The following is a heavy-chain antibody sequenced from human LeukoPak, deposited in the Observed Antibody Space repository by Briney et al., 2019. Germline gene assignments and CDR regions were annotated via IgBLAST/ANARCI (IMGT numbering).Heavy chain of an antibody. CDR3: ARYKLAVAGPFDY. J-gene: IGHJ4*02. CDR2: INPSGGDT. Sequence: AASVKVSCKASGYTFTSYYIHWVRQAPGQGLEWMGIINPSGGDTSYAQKFQGRVTMTRDTSTSTVYMEVSSLRSGDTAGYYCARYKLAVAGPFDYWGQGTLVTVSS. V-gene: IGHV1-46*01. CDR1: GYTFTSYY. D-gene: IGHD6-19*01.